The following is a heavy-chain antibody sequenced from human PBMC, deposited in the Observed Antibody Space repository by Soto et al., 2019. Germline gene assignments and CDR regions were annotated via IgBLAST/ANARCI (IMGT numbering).Heavy chain of an antibody. CDR2: INQGGSAQ. D-gene: IGHD3-3*01. CDR3: ARAGTNYDFWSGYATDYYYMDV. V-gene: IGHV3-7*02. J-gene: IGHJ6*03. Sequence: PGGSLRLSCASSGFTFSSYWMSWLRQAPGKGLEWVANINQGGSAQFYVDSVKGRFTISRENAKNSSYLQMNSMRAGDTAVYYCARAGTNYDFWSGYATDYYYMDVWGKGTTVTVSS. CDR1: GFTFSSYW.